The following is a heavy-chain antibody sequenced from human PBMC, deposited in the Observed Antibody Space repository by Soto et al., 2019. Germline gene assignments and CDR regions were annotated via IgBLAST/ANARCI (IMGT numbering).Heavy chain of an antibody. V-gene: IGHV3-30*18. Sequence: QVQLVESGGGVVQPGRSLRLSCAASGFTFSSYGMHWVRQAPGKGLEWVAVISYDGSNKYYADSVKGRFTISRDNSKNTLYLQMSSLRAEDTAVYYCANGYCSGGSCFDPFDYWGQGTLVTVSS. CDR1: GFTFSSYG. J-gene: IGHJ4*02. D-gene: IGHD2-15*01. CDR2: ISYDGSNK. CDR3: ANGYCSGGSCFDPFDY.